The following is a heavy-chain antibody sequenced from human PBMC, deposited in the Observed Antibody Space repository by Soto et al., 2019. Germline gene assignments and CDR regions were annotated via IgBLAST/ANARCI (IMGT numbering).Heavy chain of an antibody. D-gene: IGHD3-22*01. J-gene: IGHJ4*02. Sequence: GGSLRLSCAASGFTFSSYAMSWVRQAPGKGLEWVSLISGSGGGTYYADSVKGRFTISRDNAKNTLYLQMNSLKTEDTAVYYCAREGSSSGHDYEYWGQGTLVTVSS. CDR3: AREGSSSGHDYEY. CDR1: GFTFSSYA. V-gene: IGHV3-23*01. CDR2: ISGSGGGT.